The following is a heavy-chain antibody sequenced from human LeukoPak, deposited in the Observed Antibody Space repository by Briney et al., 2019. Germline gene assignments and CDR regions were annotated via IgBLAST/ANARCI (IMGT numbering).Heavy chain of an antibody. J-gene: IGHJ6*02. V-gene: IGHV3-30-3*01. Sequence: GGSLRLSCAASGFTFSSYAMHWVRQAPGKGLEWVAVISYGGSNKYYADSVKGRFTISRDNSKNTLYLQMNSLRAEDTAVYYCARAETDCSSTSCYLTYYYYYGMDVWGQGTTVTVSS. CDR1: GFTFSSYA. CDR2: ISYGGSNK. D-gene: IGHD2-2*01. CDR3: ARAETDCSSTSCYLTYYYYYGMDV.